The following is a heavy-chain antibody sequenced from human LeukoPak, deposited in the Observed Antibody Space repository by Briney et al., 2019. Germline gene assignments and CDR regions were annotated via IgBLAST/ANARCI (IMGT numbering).Heavy chain of an antibody. CDR3: ARGGPMGGFDI. CDR1: GGSISSYY. J-gene: IGHJ3*02. V-gene: IGHV4-4*07. Sequence: PSQTLSLTCAVSGGSISSYYCTWIRQPAGKGLEWIGRIYPSGSTNCDPSLKSRVTMSVDTSKSQFSLKLSSVTAADTAVYYCARGGPMGGFDIWGQGTMVTVSS. D-gene: IGHD3-10*01. CDR2: IYPSGST.